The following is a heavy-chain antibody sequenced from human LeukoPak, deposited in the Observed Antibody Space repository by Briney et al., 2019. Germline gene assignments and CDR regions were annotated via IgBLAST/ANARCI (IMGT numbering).Heavy chain of an antibody. CDR3: AKSFAGAVAGSRGLDY. Sequence: GGSLRLSCAASGFTFSSYAMSWVRQAPGKGLEWVSAISGGGGAYCADSVKGRITISRDNSKNTLYLQMHSLRAEDTAIYYCAKSFAGAVAGSRGLDYWGQGTLVTVSS. V-gene: IGHV3-23*01. CDR1: GFTFSSYA. D-gene: IGHD6-19*01. J-gene: IGHJ4*02. CDR2: ISGGGGA.